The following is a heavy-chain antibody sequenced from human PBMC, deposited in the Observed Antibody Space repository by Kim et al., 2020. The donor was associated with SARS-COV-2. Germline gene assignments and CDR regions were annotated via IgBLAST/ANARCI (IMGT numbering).Heavy chain of an antibody. Sequence: GGSLRLSCAASGFTFSSYAMHWVRQAPGKGLEWVAVISYDGSNKYYADSVKGRFTISRDNSKNTLYLQMNSLRAEDTAVYYCAREKVDGYNGYVDYWGQGTLVTVSS. CDR1: GFTFSSYA. CDR3: AREKVDGYNGYVDY. J-gene: IGHJ4*02. D-gene: IGHD5-12*01. CDR2: ISYDGSNK. V-gene: IGHV3-30*04.